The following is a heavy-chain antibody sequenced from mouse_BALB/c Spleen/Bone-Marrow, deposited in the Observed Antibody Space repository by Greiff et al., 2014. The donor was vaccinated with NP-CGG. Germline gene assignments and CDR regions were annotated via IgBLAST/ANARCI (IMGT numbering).Heavy chain of an antibody. V-gene: IGHV5-17*02. D-gene: IGHD2-14*01. J-gene: IGHJ1*01. CDR3: ARGRYDGYFDV. Sequence: VKLVESGGGLVQPGGSRKLSCAASGFTFSSFGMHWVRQAPEKGLEWVAYISSGSSTIYYADTVKGRFTISRDNPKNTLFLQMTSLRSEDTAMYYCARGRYDGYFDVWGAGTTVTVSS. CDR1: GFTFSSFG. CDR2: ISSGSSTI.